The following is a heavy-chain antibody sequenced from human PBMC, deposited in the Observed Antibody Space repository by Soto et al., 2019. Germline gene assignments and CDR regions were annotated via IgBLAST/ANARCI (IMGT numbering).Heavy chain of an antibody. V-gene: IGHV1-8*01. CDR1: GYTFISND. CDR3: ARGQYYDLWSGYKNSYYYGMDV. D-gene: IGHD3-3*01. CDR2: MNPNGGNT. Sequence: ASVKVSCKASGYTFISNDINWVRQATGQGLEWMGWMNPNGGNTGYAQKFQGRVTMTRNTSISTAYMELSSLRSEDTAVYFCARGQYYDLWSGYKNSYYYGMDVWGQGTKVTVSS. J-gene: IGHJ6*02.